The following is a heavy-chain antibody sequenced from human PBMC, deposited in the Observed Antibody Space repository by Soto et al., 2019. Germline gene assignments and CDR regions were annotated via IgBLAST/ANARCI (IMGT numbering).Heavy chain of an antibody. J-gene: IGHJ4*02. Sequence: GGSLRLSCSASGFTFSSYAMHWVRQAPGKGLEYVSAISSNGGSTYYADSVKGRFTISRDNSKNTLYLQMNSLRAEDTAVYYRAREGGLLWFGEPPGFDYWGQGTLVTVSS. CDR1: GFTFSSYA. D-gene: IGHD3-10*01. CDR2: ISSNGGST. V-gene: IGHV3-64*04. CDR3: AREGGLLWFGEPPGFDY.